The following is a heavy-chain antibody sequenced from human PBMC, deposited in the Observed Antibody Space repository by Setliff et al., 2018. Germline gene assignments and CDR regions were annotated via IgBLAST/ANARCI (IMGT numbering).Heavy chain of an antibody. D-gene: IGHD6-25*01. CDR2: VYNTGTT. V-gene: IGHV4-39*02. CDR1: GGSISSSNYY. CDR3: VGRDFSGGDS. J-gene: IGHJ5*01. Sequence: PSETLSLTCTVSGGSISSSNYYWGWIRQPPGKGLEWIGRVYNTGTTNYNPSLKSRVTISISADTSNKSFSLNLFSVTAADTAVYYCVGRDFSGGDSWGHGTLVTVSS.